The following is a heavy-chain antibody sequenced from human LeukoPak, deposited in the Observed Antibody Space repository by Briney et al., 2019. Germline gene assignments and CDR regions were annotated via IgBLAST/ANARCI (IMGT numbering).Heavy chain of an antibody. CDR3: ARDDIAVAGNYYYYMDV. Sequence: SETLSLTCTVSGVSISSSNSYWGWIRQPPGKGLEWIGSIYYSGNTYYNASLKSQVSISIDTSKNQFSLRLTSVTAADTAVYYCARDDIAVAGNYYYYMDVWGKGTTVTVSS. D-gene: IGHD6-19*01. V-gene: IGHV4-39*02. CDR1: GVSISSSNSY. CDR2: IYYSGNT. J-gene: IGHJ6*03.